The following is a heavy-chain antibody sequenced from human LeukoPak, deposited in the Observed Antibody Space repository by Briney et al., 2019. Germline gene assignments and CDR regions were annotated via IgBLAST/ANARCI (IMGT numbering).Heavy chain of an antibody. D-gene: IGHD2-15*01. CDR2: TSGRGGST. CDR1: RFTLSSYA. J-gene: IGHJ4*02. CDR3: AKDVDGGPRGYFDY. Sequence: PRGSLRLSCAAPRFTLSSYAMSWVRQAPGEGLEWVSATSGRGGSTYYADSVKGRFTISRENSKNTLYLQMSSLRAEDTAVYYCAKDVDGGPRGYFDYWGQGTLVTVSS. V-gene: IGHV3-23*01.